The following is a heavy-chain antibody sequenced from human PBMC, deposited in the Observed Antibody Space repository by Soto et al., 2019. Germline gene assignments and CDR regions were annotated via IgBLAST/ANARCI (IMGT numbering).Heavy chain of an antibody. CDR1: GDTFSGYT. CDR2: IIPILGIA. J-gene: IGHJ4*02. D-gene: IGHD3-10*01. V-gene: IGHV1-69*02. CDR3: AYVLVRGVTPFEY. Sequence: SVKVSCKASGDTFSGYTIRWVRQAPGQGLEWMGRIIPILGIANCAQKFQGRVTITADKSTSTAYMELSSLRSEDTAVYYCAYVLVRGVTPFEYWGQGTLVTVSS.